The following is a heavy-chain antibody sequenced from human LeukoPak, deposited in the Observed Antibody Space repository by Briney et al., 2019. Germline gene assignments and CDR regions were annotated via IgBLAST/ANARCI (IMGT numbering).Heavy chain of an antibody. D-gene: IGHD3-22*01. CDR3: ARASTMIVVVITTEPDAFDI. V-gene: IGHV4-59*01. CDR1: GGSISSYY. Sequence: SETLSLTCTVSGGSISSYYWSWIRQPPRKGLEWIGYIYYSGSTNYNPSLKSRVTISVDTSKNQFSLKLSSVTAADTAVYYCARASTMIVVVITTEPDAFDIWGQGTMVTVSS. J-gene: IGHJ3*02. CDR2: IYYSGST.